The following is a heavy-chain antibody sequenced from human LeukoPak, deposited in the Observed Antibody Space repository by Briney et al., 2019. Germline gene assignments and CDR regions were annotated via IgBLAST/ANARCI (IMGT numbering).Heavy chain of an antibody. CDR2: IIPIFGTA. Sequence: SVKVSCKASGGTFSSYAISWVRQAPGQGLEWMGGIIPIFGTANYAQKFQGRVTITTDESTSTAYMELSSLRSEDTAVYYCARDPGRGPAAILDYWGQGTLVTVSS. J-gene: IGHJ4*02. CDR1: GGTFSSYA. CDR3: ARDPGRGPAAILDY. V-gene: IGHV1-69*05. D-gene: IGHD2-2*01.